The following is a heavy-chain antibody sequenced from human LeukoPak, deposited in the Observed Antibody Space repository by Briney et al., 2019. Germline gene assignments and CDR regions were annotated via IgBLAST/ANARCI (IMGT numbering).Heavy chain of an antibody. V-gene: IGHV4-39*07. Sequence: SETLSLACTVSGGSISSSSYYWGWIRQPPGKGLEWIGSIYYSGSTYYNPSLKSRVTISVDTSKNQFSLKLSSVTAADTAVYYCAREGAWGNWYFDLWGRGTLVTVSS. CDR1: GGSISSSSYY. J-gene: IGHJ2*01. CDR2: IYYSGST. D-gene: IGHD3-16*01. CDR3: AREGAWGNWYFDL.